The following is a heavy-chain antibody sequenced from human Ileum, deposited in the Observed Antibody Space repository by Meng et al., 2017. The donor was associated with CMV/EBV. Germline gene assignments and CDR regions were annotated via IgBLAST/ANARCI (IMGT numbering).Heavy chain of an antibody. Sequence: GESLKISCAASGFTVSSNYMSWVRQAPGKGLEWVSVIYSGGSTYYADSVKGRFTISRDNSKNTLFLQMNSLRADDTAVYYCGRELFYDFWSGSPGGMDVWGQGTTVT. D-gene: IGHD3-3*01. V-gene: IGHV3-53*01. CDR2: IYSGGST. CDR1: GFTVSSNY. CDR3: GRELFYDFWSGSPGGMDV. J-gene: IGHJ6*02.